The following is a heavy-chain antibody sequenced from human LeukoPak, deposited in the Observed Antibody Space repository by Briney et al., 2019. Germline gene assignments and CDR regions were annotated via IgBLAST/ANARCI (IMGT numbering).Heavy chain of an antibody. CDR2: ISHDGSNK. D-gene: IGHD1-26*01. CDR1: GFTFSSYA. J-gene: IGHJ4*02. V-gene: IGHV3-30-3*01. CDR3: ARDRVGATDYFDY. Sequence: SGGSLRLSCAASGFTFSSYAMHWVRQAPGKGLEWVAVISHDGSNKYYADSVKGRFTISRDNSKNTLYLQMNSLRAEDTAMYYCARDRVGATDYFDYWGQGTLVTVSS.